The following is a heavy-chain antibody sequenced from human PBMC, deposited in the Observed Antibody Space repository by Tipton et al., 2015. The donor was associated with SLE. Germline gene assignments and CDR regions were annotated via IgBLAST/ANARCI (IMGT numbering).Heavy chain of an antibody. CDR2: FYYSGST. V-gene: IGHV4-59*12. D-gene: IGHD3-10*01. CDR3: AREPSGDLWYFDL. CDR1: GGSIRSYY. J-gene: IGHJ2*01. Sequence: TLSLTCTVSGGSIRSYYWSWIRQPPGKGLEWIGYFYYSGSTNYNPSLKSRVTISVDTSKNQFSLKLSSVTAADTAVYYCAREPSGDLWYFDLWGRGTLVTVSS.